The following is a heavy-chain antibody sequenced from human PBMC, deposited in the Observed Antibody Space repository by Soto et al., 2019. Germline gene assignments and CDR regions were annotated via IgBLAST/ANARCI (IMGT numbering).Heavy chain of an antibody. CDR2: ISSSSSTI. CDR3: ARPVAGFLDAFDI. V-gene: IGHV3-48*01. CDR1: GFTFSSYS. Sequence: GGSLRLSCAASGFTFSSYSMNWVRQAPGKGLEWVSYISSSSSTIYYADSVKGRFTISRDNAKNSLYLQMNSLRAEDTAVYYCARPVAGFLDAFDIWGQGTMVTVSS. D-gene: IGHD6-19*01. J-gene: IGHJ3*02.